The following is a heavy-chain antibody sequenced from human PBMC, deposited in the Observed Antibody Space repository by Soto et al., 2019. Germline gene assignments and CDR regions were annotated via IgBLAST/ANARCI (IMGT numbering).Heavy chain of an antibody. CDR3: AREEFEAGRGHFGY. D-gene: IGHD6-13*01. Sequence: QVQVVESGGGVVQPGGSLRLSCAASGFTFSTSAMHRVRQAPGKGLEWMAMISYGGNNKYYADSVKGRFTTSRDISESTLYLQMNSLRTEDTAVYYCAREEFEAGRGHFGYWGQGTLVSVSS. V-gene: IGHV3-30-3*01. CDR2: ISYGGNNK. CDR1: GFTFSTSA. J-gene: IGHJ4*02.